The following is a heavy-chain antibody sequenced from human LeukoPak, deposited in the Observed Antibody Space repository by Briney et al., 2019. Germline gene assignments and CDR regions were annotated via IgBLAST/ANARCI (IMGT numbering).Heavy chain of an antibody. J-gene: IGHJ4*02. CDR3: ARGQGYYYDSSGYYYVS. CDR1: GFTFSSYA. CDR2: ISYDGSNK. V-gene: IGHV3-30-3*01. D-gene: IGHD3-22*01. Sequence: GGSLRLSCAASGFTFSSYAMHWVRQAPGKGLEWVAVISYDGSNKYYADSVKGRFTISRDNSKNTLYLQMNSLRAEDTAVYYCARGQGYYYDSSGYYYVSWGQGTLATVSS.